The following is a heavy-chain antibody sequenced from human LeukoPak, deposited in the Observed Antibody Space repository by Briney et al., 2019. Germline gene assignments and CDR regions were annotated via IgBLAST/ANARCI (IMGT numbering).Heavy chain of an antibody. CDR1: GFTFSSYG. Sequence: GRSLRPSCAASGFTFSSYGMHWVRQAPGKGLEWVAVISYDGSNKYYADSVKGRFTISRDNSKNTLYLQMNSLRAEDTAVYYCAREYCSSTSCYAVTYYYGMDVWGQGTTVTVSS. V-gene: IGHV3-30*19. J-gene: IGHJ6*02. CDR3: AREYCSSTSCYAVTYYYGMDV. CDR2: ISYDGSNK. D-gene: IGHD2-2*01.